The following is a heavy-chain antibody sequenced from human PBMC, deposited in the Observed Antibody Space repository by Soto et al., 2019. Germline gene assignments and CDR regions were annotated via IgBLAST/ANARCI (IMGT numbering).Heavy chain of an antibody. D-gene: IGHD4-17*01. Sequence: PSETLSLTCSVSGGSISSSSYYWSWIRQPPGKGLEWIGEINHSGSTTYNPSLKSRVTISVDTSKNQFSLKLSSVTAADTAVYYCARITVTIPYYYGMDVWGQGTTVTVSS. CDR1: GGSISSSSYY. J-gene: IGHJ6*02. CDR2: INHSGST. CDR3: ARITVTIPYYYGMDV. V-gene: IGHV4-39*07.